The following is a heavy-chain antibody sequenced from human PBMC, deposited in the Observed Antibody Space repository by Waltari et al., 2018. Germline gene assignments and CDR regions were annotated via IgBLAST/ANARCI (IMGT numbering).Heavy chain of an antibody. V-gene: IGHV4-4*07. CDR1: VGSISGYY. J-gene: IGHJ4*02. CDR2: IYPSGTT. CDR3: VRLAATSYFDY. Sequence: GQLQEAGPGLVKPSETRALKCTCAVGSISGYYWSWIRQPAGKGLEWIGRIYPSGTTNYNPSLQSRVTMSVDTSKNQFSLNLSSVTAADAAVYFCVRLAATSYFDYWGQGTLVSVSS. D-gene: IGHD2-15*01.